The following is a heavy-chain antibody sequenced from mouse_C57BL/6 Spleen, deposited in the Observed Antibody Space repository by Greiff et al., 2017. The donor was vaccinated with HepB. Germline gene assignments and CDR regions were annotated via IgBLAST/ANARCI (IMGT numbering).Heavy chain of an antibody. CDR3: ARGGNPAWFAY. CDR2: ISSGSSTI. D-gene: IGHD2-1*01. CDR1: GFTFSDYG. V-gene: IGHV5-17*01. Sequence: EVQGVESGGGLVKPGGSLKLSCAASGFTFSDYGMHWVRQAPEKGLEWVAYISSGSSTIYYADTVKGRFTISRENAKNTLFLQMTSLRSEDTAMYYCARGGNPAWFAYWGQGTLVTVSA. J-gene: IGHJ3*01.